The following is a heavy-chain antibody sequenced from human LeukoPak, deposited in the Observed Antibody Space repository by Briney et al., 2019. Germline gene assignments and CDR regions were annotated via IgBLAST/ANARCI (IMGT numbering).Heavy chain of an antibody. CDR2: ISAYNGNT. D-gene: IGHD3-9*01. CDR3: ARDRVYDILTGYYSNWFDP. Sequence: ASVKVSCKASGYTFTSYGISWVRQAPGQGLEWMGWISAYNGNTNYAQKLQGRVTMTTDTSTSTAYMELRSLRSDDTAVYYCARDRVYDILTGYYSNWFDPWGQGTLVTVSS. J-gene: IGHJ5*02. V-gene: IGHV1-18*01. CDR1: GYTFTSYG.